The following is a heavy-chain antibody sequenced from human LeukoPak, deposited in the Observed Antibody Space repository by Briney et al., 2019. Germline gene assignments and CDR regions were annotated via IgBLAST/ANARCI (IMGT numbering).Heavy chain of an antibody. D-gene: IGHD3-3*01. CDR2: INHSGST. V-gene: IGHV4-34*01. CDR1: GGSFSGYY. J-gene: IGHJ5*02. CDR3: ARYYYDFWSGYYKSGDNNWFDP. Sequence: PSETLSLTCAVYGGSFSGYYWSWIRQPPGKGLELIGEINHSGSTYYNPSLTSRVTISVDASKNQFSLKLSSVTAADTAVYYCARYYYDFWSGYYKSGDNNWFDPWGQGTLVTVSS.